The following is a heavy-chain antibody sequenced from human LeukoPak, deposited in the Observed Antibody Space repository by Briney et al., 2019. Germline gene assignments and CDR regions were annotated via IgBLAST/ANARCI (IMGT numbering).Heavy chain of an antibody. CDR2: ISAYNGNT. J-gene: IGHJ4*02. CDR1: GYTFTSYG. D-gene: IGHD3-22*01. Sequence: GASVKVSCKASGYTFTSYGISWVRQAPGQGLEWMGWISAYNGNTNYAQKLQGRVTMTTDTSTSTAYMELRSLRSDDTAVYYCARDLQRYYYDSSGYYWSYWGQGTLVTVSS. CDR3: ARDLQRYYYDSSGYYWSY. V-gene: IGHV1-18*01.